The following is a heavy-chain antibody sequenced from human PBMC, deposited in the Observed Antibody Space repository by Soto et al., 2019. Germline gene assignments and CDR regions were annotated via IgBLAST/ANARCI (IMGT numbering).Heavy chain of an antibody. V-gene: IGHV5-10-1*01. CDR2: IDPSDSYT. CDR1: GYSFTSYW. D-gene: IGHD1-7*01. CDR3: ARHLVYITRTTHFDY. Sequence: GDAMTISCKGSGYSFTSYWISWVRQMPGKGLEWMGRIDPSDSYTNYSPSFQGHVTISADKSISTAYLQWSSLKASDTAMHYCARHLVYITRTTHFDYCGQGTLGTVSS. J-gene: IGHJ4*02.